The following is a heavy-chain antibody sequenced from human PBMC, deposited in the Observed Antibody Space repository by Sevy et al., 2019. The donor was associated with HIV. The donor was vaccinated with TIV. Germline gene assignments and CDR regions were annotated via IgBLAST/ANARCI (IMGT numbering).Heavy chain of an antibody. V-gene: IGHV3-33*01. CDR2: IWYEGINK. J-gene: IGHJ4*01. D-gene: IGHD3-10*01. Sequence: GGSLRLSCTASGFAFSTYGMHWVRQAPGMGLEWVAIIWYEGINKDYAEPVKGRFTISRDNSKNTLYLQMNSLRVDDTAVYYCARERRSSGIDYWGQRTLVTVSS. CDR3: ARERRSSGIDY. CDR1: GFAFSTYG.